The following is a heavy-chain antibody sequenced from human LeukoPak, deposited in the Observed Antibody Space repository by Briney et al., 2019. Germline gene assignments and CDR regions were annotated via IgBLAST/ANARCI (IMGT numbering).Heavy chain of an antibody. CDR3: ASDSSGFYYPTGY. J-gene: IGHJ4*02. V-gene: IGHV3-30*03. D-gene: IGHD3-22*01. CDR1: GFAFSSYS. CDR2: ISFDGNNE. Sequence: GGSLRLSCAASGFAFSSYSMNWVRQAPGKGLEWVAAISFDGNNEYYADSVKGRFTISRDNSKNTLYLQMNSLRAEDTALYYCASDSSGFYYPTGYWGQGTLVTVSS.